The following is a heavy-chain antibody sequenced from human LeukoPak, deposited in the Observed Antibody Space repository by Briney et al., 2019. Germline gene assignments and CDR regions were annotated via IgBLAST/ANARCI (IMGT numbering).Heavy chain of an antibody. CDR1: GFTFSSYG. Sequence: GGSLRLSCAASGFTFSSYGMHWVRQAPGKGLEWVAVISYDGSNKYYADSVKGRFTISRDNAKNSLYLQMNSLRAEDTAVYYCARAHSSSWEYWGQGTLVTVSS. D-gene: IGHD6-13*01. J-gene: IGHJ4*02. CDR3: ARAHSSSWEY. V-gene: IGHV3-30*03. CDR2: ISYDGSNK.